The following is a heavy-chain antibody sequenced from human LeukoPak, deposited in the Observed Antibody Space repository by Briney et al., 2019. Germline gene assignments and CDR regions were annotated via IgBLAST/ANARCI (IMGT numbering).Heavy chain of an antibody. D-gene: IGHD4-23*01. CDR2: ISAYNGYT. V-gene: IGHV1-18*01. Sequence: ASVKVSCKASGYTFTNYGISWVRQAPEQGLEWMGWISAYNGYTDYAQKFQFRVTMTTDTSTSTAYMELRSLRSDDTAVYYCARDKAVTTEVTQHFQHWGQGTLVTVSS. J-gene: IGHJ1*01. CDR3: ARDKAVTTEVTQHFQH. CDR1: GYTFTNYG.